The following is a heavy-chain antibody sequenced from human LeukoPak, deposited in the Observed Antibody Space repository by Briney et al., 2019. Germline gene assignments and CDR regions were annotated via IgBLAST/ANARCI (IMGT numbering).Heavy chain of an antibody. V-gene: IGHV3-21*01. CDR1: GFTFSRYS. CDR3: ARGTLPPGYSYYAMDV. D-gene: IGHD1/OR15-1a*01. J-gene: IGHJ6*02. CDR2: ISSSSSYI. Sequence: GGSLRLSCAASGFTFSRYSMNWVRQAPGKGLEWVSSISSSSSYIYYADSVKGRFTISRDNAKTSLYLQMNSLRAEDTAVYYCARGTLPPGYSYYAMDVWGQGTTVTVSS.